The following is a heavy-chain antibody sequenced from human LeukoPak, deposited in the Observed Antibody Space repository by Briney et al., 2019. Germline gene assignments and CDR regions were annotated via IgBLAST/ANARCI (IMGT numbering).Heavy chain of an antibody. CDR3: ARGDYGDRIRWHYFDY. CDR2: IYHGGST. CDR1: GGSISSSNW. V-gene: IGHV4-4*02. D-gene: IGHD4-17*01. J-gene: IGHJ4*02. Sequence: PSGTLSLTCSVSGGSISSSNWWCWVRQPPGTGLEWIGEIYHGGSTNYNPSLKSRVSISVDKSKNQFSLQLTSVSAADTAVYYCARGDYGDRIRWHYFDYWGQGALVTVSS.